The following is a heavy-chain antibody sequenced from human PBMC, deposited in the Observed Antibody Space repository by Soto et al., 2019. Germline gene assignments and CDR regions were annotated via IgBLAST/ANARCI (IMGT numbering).Heavy chain of an antibody. CDR3: AKVVSGGHIDY. Sequence: SETLSLTCTVSGVSINNYYWTWIRQPPGKRLEWIGAIYYTGSTTYNPSLRSRVTFSVDTSKNQFSLSLASVTAADTAVYFCAKVVSGGHIDYWGKGTLATAPQ. CDR2: IYYTGST. V-gene: IGHV4-59*01. CDR1: GVSINNYY. J-gene: IGHJ4*02. D-gene: IGHD1-26*01.